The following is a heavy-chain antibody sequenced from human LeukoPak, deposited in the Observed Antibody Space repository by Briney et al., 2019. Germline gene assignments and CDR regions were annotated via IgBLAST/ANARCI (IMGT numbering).Heavy chain of an antibody. V-gene: IGHV3-53*01. J-gene: IGHJ3*02. Sequence: PGGALRLSCAASGFSVRSNYISWVRQAPGKGLGWVSTIYSDGSIFHADSVKVRFTMSRDNSRNTLDLQMNSLRVEDTAVYFCAKDRRRLCGMNGDGDAFDIWGRGTIVTASS. CDR1: GFSVRSNY. CDR2: IYSDGSI. CDR3: AKDRRRLCGMNGDGDAFDI. D-gene: IGHD2-21*01.